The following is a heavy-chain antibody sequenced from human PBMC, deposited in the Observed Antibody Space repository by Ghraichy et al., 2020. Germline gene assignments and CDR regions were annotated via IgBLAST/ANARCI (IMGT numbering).Heavy chain of an antibody. Sequence: SETLSLTCTVSGVSISSYYWSWIRQPPGKGLEWIGNIYHSGSTNYKPSLRSRVTISADTSKNQFSLNLTSVTAADTAVCYCAKKWDYGSNPWSDWGQGALVTVSS. D-gene: IGHD4-23*01. J-gene: IGHJ4*02. CDR3: AKKWDYGSNPWSD. CDR1: GVSISSYY. CDR2: IYHSGST. V-gene: IGHV4-59*01.